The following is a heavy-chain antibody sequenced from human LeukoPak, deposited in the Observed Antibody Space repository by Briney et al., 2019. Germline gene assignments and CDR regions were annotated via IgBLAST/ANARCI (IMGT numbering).Heavy chain of an antibody. J-gene: IGHJ4*02. CDR2: ITTSDGNT. CDR3: AKLGATHTPDY. V-gene: IGHV3-23*01. CDR1: GFTFSSYT. Sequence: GGSLRLSCAASGFTFSSYTMSWVRQAPGKGLEWVSTITTSDGNTYYADSVKGRFTVSRDNSKNTLYLQMNSLRAEDTAVYYCAKLGATHTPDYWGQGTLVTVSS. D-gene: IGHD1-26*01.